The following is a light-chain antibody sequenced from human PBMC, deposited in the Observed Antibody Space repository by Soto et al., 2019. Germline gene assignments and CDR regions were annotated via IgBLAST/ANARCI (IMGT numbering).Light chain of an antibody. Sequence: DIQMTQSPSTLSASVGDRVTITCRASQSISSWLAWYQQKPGKAPKLLIYDASSLESGVPSSFSGSGSGTDFTLTISSLQPDDFATYYCQQYNSYPYTFGQGTMLEIK. CDR1: QSISSW. CDR3: QQYNSYPYT. V-gene: IGKV1-5*01. J-gene: IGKJ2*01. CDR2: DAS.